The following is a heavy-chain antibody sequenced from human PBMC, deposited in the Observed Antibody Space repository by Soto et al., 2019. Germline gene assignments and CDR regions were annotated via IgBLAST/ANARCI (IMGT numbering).Heavy chain of an antibody. D-gene: IGHD5-18*01. CDR1: GFTFSSYG. CDR2: ISYDGSNK. CDR3: ANDWERWIQFLRPELEY. Sequence: QVQLVESGGGVVQPGRSLRLSCAASGFTFSSYGRHWVRQAPGKGLEWVAVISYDGSNKYYADSVKGRFSISRDNSKNTLYLQMNRLRAEDTAVYYCANDWERWIQFLRPELEYWGQGTLVTVTS. V-gene: IGHV3-30*18. J-gene: IGHJ4*02.